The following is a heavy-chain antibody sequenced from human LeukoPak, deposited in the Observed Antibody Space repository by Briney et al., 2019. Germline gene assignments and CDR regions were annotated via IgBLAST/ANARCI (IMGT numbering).Heavy chain of an antibody. CDR3: ARVSGWYSKTIDY. Sequence: KFQGRVTITRDTSASAAYMELSSLRSEDTAVYYCARVSGWYSKTIDYWGQGTLVTVSS. D-gene: IGHD6-19*01. V-gene: IGHV1-3*01. J-gene: IGHJ4*02.